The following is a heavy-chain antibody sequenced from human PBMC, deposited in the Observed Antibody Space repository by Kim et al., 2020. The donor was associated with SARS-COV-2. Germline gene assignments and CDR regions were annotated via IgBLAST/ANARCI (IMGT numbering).Heavy chain of an antibody. V-gene: IGHV1-18*01. J-gene: IGHJ6*02. D-gene: IGHD4-17*01. CDR1: GYTFTSYG. Sequence: ASVKVSCKASGYTFTSYGISWVRQAPGQGLEGMGWISAYNGNTNYAQKLQGRVTMTTDTSTSTAYMELRSLRSDDTAVYYCARVWEDYGDYVSGYYYGMDVWGQGTTVTVSS. CDR3: ARVWEDYGDYVSGYYYGMDV. CDR2: ISAYNGNT.